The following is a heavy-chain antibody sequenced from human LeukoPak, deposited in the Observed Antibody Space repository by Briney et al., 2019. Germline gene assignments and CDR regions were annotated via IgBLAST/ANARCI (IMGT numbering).Heavy chain of an antibody. D-gene: IGHD5-24*01. CDR1: GGAFSPYY. Sequence: SETLSLTRAVYGGAFSPYYWSWIRQSPSKGLEWIAEIDHRGDTNYNPSVKSRVTISIDTSKNQFSLNMRSLSAADTAVYYCARGATISETGYFDFWGQGTLVTVSS. J-gene: IGHJ4*03. V-gene: IGHV4-34*01. CDR3: ARGATISETGYFDF. CDR2: IDHRGDT.